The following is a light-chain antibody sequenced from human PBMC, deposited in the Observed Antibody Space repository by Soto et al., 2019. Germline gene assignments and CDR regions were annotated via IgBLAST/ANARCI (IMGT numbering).Light chain of an antibody. CDR3: GSYTSASTLV. J-gene: IGLJ1*01. V-gene: IGLV2-14*01. CDR2: EVI. CDR1: SSDVGAYNY. Sequence: QSALTQPASVSGSPGQSITISCTGTSSDVGAYNYVSWYQQHPGKAPKLMIYEVINRPSGVSIRFSGSKSGNTASLTISGLQAEDEADYNCGSYTSASTLVFGTGTKLTVL.